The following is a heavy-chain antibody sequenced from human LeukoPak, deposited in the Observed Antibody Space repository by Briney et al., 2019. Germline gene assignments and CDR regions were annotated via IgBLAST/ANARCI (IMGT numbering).Heavy chain of an antibody. Sequence: PSETLSLTCTVSGDSISSSSYYWVWIRQPPGKGLEWIGTIFYSGNTYYNPSLKGRVTISVDTSKNQFSLNLSSVTAADTAVYYCARRSSGRHLDYWGQGTLVTVSS. J-gene: IGHJ4*02. D-gene: IGHD3-10*01. CDR2: IFYSGNT. CDR3: ARRSSGRHLDY. CDR1: GDSISSSSYY. V-gene: IGHV4-39*01.